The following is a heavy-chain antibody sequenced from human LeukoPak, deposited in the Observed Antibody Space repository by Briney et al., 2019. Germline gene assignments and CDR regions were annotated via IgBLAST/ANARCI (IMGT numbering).Heavy chain of an antibody. Sequence: GGSLRLSCAASGFNFSSYWMSWVRQAPGKGLEWVANIKQDGSEKYYVDSVRGRFTISRDNAKNSLYLQMNSLRAEDTAVYYCARDRRGPFDYWGQGTLVTVSS. CDR1: GFNFSSYW. CDR3: ARDRRGPFDY. CDR2: IKQDGSEK. J-gene: IGHJ4*02. D-gene: IGHD3-10*01. V-gene: IGHV3-7*03.